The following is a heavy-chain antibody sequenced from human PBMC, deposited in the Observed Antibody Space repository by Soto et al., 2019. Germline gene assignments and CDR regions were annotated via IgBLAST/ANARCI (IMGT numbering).Heavy chain of an antibody. CDR1: GYTFTSYG. Sequence: QVQLVQSGAEVKKPGASVKVSCKASGYTFTSYGISWVRQAPGQGLEWMGWISAYNGNTNYAQKLQGRVTMTTDTSTSTAYMELRSRRSDGTAVYYCARARVRGDIPAYNWFDPWGQGTLVTVSS. J-gene: IGHJ5*02. CDR2: ISAYNGNT. D-gene: IGHD3-10*02. V-gene: IGHV1-18*01. CDR3: ARARVRGDIPAYNWFDP.